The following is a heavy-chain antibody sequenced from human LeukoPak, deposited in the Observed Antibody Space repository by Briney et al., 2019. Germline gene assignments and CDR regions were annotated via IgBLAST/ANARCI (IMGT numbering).Heavy chain of an antibody. V-gene: IGHV4-59*08. J-gene: IGHJ5*02. Sequence: SETLSLTCTVSGGSISGYYWSWIRQPPGKGLEWIGYIYYTGSTNYNPSLKSRDTISVDTSKNQFSLNLSSVSAADTAVYYCARHGVGPRFDPWGQGTLVTVSS. CDR1: GGSISGYY. CDR3: ARHGVGPRFDP. CDR2: IYYTGST.